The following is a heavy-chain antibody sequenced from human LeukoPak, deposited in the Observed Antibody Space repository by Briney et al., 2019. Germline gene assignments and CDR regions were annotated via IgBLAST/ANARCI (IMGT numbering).Heavy chain of an antibody. Sequence: SVKVSCKASGGTFSSYAISWVRQAPGQGLEWMGGIIPIFGTANYAQKFQGRVTITADESTSTAYMELSSLRSEDTAVYYCASSPSRGVVPPYYFDYWGQGTLVTVSS. CDR3: ASSPSRGVVPPYYFDY. J-gene: IGHJ4*02. CDR2: IIPIFGTA. V-gene: IGHV1-69*13. D-gene: IGHD3-3*01. CDR1: GGTFSSYA.